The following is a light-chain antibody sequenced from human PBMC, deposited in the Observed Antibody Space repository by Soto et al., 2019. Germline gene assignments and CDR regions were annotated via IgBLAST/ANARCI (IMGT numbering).Light chain of an antibody. Sequence: DIPMTQSPSTLSASVGDSVTITCRASQNINSWLAWYQQKPEKAPKLLIFVASTLESGVPSRFSGSRSGPEFTLTISSLQPDDFATYYCQQCHSYPLTFGGGTKVEIK. V-gene: IGKV1-5*03. CDR2: VAS. CDR3: QQCHSYPLT. CDR1: QNINSW. J-gene: IGKJ4*01.